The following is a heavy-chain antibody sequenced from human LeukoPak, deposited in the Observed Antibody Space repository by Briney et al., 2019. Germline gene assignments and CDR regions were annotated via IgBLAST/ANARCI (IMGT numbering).Heavy chain of an antibody. V-gene: IGHV4-34*01. Sequence: KASETLSLTCAVYGGSFSGYYWSWIRQPPGKGLESIGEINHSGSTNYNPSLKSRVTISVDTPKNQFSLTLSSVTAADTAVYYCARGRRAYSSGWPFDYWGQGTLVTVSS. CDR3: ARGRRAYSSGWPFDY. CDR2: INHSGST. J-gene: IGHJ4*02. D-gene: IGHD6-19*01. CDR1: GGSFSGYY.